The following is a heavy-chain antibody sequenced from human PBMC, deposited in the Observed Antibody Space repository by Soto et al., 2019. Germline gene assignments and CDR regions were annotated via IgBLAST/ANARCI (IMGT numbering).Heavy chain of an antibody. D-gene: IGHD2-2*01. J-gene: IGHJ4*02. CDR1: GYTFTSYG. CDR3: ATDGVVPAAIYY. Sequence: ASVKVSCKASGYTFTSYGISWVRQAPGQGLEWMGWISAYNGNTYYAQKFQGRVTMTEDTSTDTAYMELSSLRSEDTAVYYCATDGVVPAAIYYWGQGTLVTVSS. CDR2: ISAYNGNT. V-gene: IGHV1-18*01.